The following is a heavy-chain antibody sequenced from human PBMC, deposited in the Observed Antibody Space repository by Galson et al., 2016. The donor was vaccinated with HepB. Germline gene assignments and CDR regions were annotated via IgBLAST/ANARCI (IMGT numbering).Heavy chain of an antibody. CDR3: ARDYRRGGGGSYNVLDI. J-gene: IGHJ3*02. CDR1: GGSVNSATYL. V-gene: IGHV4-61*01. CDR2: IDDSGTT. Sequence: TLSLTCIVSGGSVNSATYLWTWIRQPPGKGLEWIGYIDDSGTTKYNPSLQSRAVTAIESSKNQFSLKLTSVTAADTAVYYCARDYRRGGGGSYNVLDIRGQGTLVTVSS. D-gene: IGHD1-26*01.